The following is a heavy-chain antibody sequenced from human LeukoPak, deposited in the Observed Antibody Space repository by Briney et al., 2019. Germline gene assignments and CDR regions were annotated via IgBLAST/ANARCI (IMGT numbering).Heavy chain of an antibody. D-gene: IGHD1-26*01. V-gene: IGHV1-2*02. J-gene: IGHJ4*02. CDR2: INPNSGGT. CDR3: ARVGVRLLLQPALYYFDY. Sequence: ASVQVSCKASGYTFTGYYMHWVRQAPGQGLEWMGWINPNSGGTNYAQKFQGRVTMTRDTSISTAYMELSRLRSDDTAVYYCARVGVRLLLQPALYYFDYWGQGTLVTVSS. CDR1: GYTFTGYY.